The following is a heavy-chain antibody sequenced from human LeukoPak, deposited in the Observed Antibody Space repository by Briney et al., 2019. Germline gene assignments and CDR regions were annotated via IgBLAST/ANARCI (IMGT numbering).Heavy chain of an antibody. D-gene: IGHD2-21*01. CDR2: TNPSGGST. CDR1: GYTFTSYY. Sequence: ASVKVSCKASGYTFTSYYMHWVRQAPGQGLEWMGITNPSGGSTSYAQKFQGRVTMTRDTSTSTVYMELSSLRSEDTAVYYCARDPAIVVASRAFDYWGQGTLVTVSS. V-gene: IGHV1-46*01. CDR3: ARDPAIVVASRAFDY. J-gene: IGHJ4*02.